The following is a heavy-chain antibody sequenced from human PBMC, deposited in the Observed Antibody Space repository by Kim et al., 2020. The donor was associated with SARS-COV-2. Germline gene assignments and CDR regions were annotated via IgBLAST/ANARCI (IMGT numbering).Heavy chain of an antibody. CDR1: GGTFSSYA. CDR3: ARGRIAAAGTWGDY. CDR2: IIPIFGTA. J-gene: IGHJ4*02. D-gene: IGHD6-13*01. V-gene: IGHV1-69*13. Sequence: PSVKVSCKASGGTFSSYAISWVRQAPGQGLEWMGGIIPIFGTANYAQKFQGRVTITADESTSTAYMELSSLRSEDTAVYYCARGRIAAAGTWGDYWGQGTLVTVSS.